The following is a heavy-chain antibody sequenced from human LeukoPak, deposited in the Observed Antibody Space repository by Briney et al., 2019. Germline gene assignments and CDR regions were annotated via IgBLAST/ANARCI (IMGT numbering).Heavy chain of an antibody. CDR2: IHHSGST. CDR1: GYSISSGYY. Sequence: SETLSLTCIVSGYSISSGYYWGWIRQPPGKGLEWIGIIHHSGSTHYNPSLKSRVTISQDTSKNQFSLKLTSVTAADTAVHFCARARMDGSGSFPYYFDYWGEGCLVTVSS. CDR3: ARARMDGSGSFPYYFDY. D-gene: IGHD3-10*01. V-gene: IGHV4-38-2*02. J-gene: IGHJ4*02.